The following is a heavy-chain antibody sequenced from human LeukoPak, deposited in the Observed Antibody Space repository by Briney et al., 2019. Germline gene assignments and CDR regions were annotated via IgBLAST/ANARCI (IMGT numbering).Heavy chain of an antibody. Sequence: GGSLRLSCAASGFTFSTDDMHWVRQVTGKGLEWVSAIGHAGDTYYSGSVKGRFTISRENAKNSLYLQMNSLRAGDTAVYYCVKITGHNYFDYWGQGTLVTVTS. CDR3: VKITGHNYFDY. CDR2: IGHAGDT. CDR1: GFTFSTDD. J-gene: IGHJ4*02. D-gene: IGHD1-20*01. V-gene: IGHV3-13*01.